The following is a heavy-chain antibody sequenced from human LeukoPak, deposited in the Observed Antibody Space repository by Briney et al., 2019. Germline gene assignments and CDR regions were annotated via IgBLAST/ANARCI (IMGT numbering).Heavy chain of an antibody. Sequence: PGGSLRLSCAASGFTFSSYGMNWVRQAPGKGLEWVANIKQDGSEKYYVDSVKGRFTISRDNAKNSLYLQMNSLRAEDTAVYYCARVFDAFDIWGQGTMVTVSS. CDR2: IKQDGSEK. V-gene: IGHV3-7*01. CDR1: GFTFSSYG. CDR3: ARVFDAFDI. J-gene: IGHJ3*02.